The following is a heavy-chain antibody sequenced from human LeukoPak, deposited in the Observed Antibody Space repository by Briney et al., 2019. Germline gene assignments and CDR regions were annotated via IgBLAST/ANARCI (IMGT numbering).Heavy chain of an antibody. CDR3: AKDIDTNYDSSGYWVY. CDR1: GFTFSSYG. CDR2: IRYDGSNK. D-gene: IGHD3-22*01. J-gene: IGHJ4*02. V-gene: IGHV3-30*02. Sequence: GGSLRLSCAASGFTFSSYGMHWVRQAPGKGLEWVAFIRYDGSNKYCADSVKGRFTISRDNSKNTLYLQMNSLRAEDTAVYYCAKDIDTNYDSSGYWVYWGQGTLVTVSS.